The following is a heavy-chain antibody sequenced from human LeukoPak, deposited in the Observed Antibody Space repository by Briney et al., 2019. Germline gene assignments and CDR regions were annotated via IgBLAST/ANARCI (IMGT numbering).Heavy chain of an antibody. J-gene: IGHJ4*02. CDR2: ISYDGSNK. D-gene: IGHD2-21*02. CDR3: AKDVTPYY. V-gene: IGHV3-30*18. Sequence: PGRSLRLSRAASGFTFSSYDMHWDRQAPGKGLEWVAVISYDGSNKYYADSVKGRFTISRDNSKNTLYLQMNSLRAEDTAVYYCAKDVTPYYWGQGTLVTVSS. CDR1: GFTFSSYD.